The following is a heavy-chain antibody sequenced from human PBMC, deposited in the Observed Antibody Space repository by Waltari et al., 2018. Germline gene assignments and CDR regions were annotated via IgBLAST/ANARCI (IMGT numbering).Heavy chain of an antibody. CDR3: AGGPRLYFFDY. CDR2: ILYHGRYE. CDR1: GFAFSNSG. Sequence: QAHLVESGGGVVQPGRSLTLSCTASGFAFSNSGMPWVRQVPGQGLEWVAFILYHGRYEYYADSVKGRFTISRDNSANTLYLQMSGLRADDTAVYYCAGGPRLYFFDYWGQGTLVTVAS. J-gene: IGHJ4*02. V-gene: IGHV3-30*03.